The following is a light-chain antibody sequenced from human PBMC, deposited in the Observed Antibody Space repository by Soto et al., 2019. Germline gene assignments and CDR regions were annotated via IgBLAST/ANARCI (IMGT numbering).Light chain of an antibody. V-gene: IGKV2-30*01. CDR3: MRGTHWPLT. J-gene: IGKJ4*01. CDR1: QSLAYRDGNTY. CDR2: KVS. Sequence: DVVMTQSPLSLPVTLGQPASISCRSSQSLAYRDGNTYLNWFHQRPGQSPRRLIYKVSNRDSGVPDRFSGSGSGTDFTLKISRVEAEDVGVYYCMRGTHWPLTFGGGTKVEIK.